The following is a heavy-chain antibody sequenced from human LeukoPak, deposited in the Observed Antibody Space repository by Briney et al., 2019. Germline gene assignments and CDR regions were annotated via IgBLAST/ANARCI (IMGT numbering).Heavy chain of an antibody. Sequence: GGSLRLSCAASGFTFSTYGTHWVRQATGKGLECVAKIKEDGSEKNYVDSVKGRFTISRDNAKNSLYLQMNSLRAEDTAVYYCARDYTGGWNDYWGQGTLVTVSS. D-gene: IGHD7-27*01. CDR1: GFTFSTYG. J-gene: IGHJ4*02. CDR3: ARDYTGGWNDY. CDR2: IKEDGSEK. V-gene: IGHV3-7*01.